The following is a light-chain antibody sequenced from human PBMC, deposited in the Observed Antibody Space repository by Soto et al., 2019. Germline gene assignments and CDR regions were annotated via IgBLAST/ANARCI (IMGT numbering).Light chain of an antibody. CDR3: QQSYRTPRT. Sequence: EIVSTQSPGTLSLSPGERATLSCRASQSVSSSYLAWYQQKPGQAPRLLMFGASIRDTGIPDRFSGSGSGTDFTLTISSLQPEDFATYYCQQSYRTPRTFGQGTRWIS. CDR1: QSVSSSY. J-gene: IGKJ1*01. CDR2: GAS. V-gene: IGKV3-20*01.